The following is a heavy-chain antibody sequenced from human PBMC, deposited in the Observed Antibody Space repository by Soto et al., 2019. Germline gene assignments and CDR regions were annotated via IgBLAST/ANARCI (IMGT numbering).Heavy chain of an antibody. CDR1: GGSISSSSYY. D-gene: IGHD6-19*01. V-gene: IGHV4-39*01. CDR2: IYYSGST. CDR3: ARRGRQWLAAFDY. Sequence: QLQLQESGPGLVKPSETLSLTCTVSGGSISSSSYYWGWIRQPPGKGLEWIGSIYYSGSTYYNPSLKSRVTISVDTSKNQFSLKLSSVTAADTAVYYCARRGRQWLAAFDYWGQGTLVTVSS. J-gene: IGHJ4*02.